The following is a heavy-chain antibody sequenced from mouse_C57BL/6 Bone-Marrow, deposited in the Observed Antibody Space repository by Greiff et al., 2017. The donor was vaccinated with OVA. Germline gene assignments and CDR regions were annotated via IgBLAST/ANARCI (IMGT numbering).Heavy chain of an antibody. J-gene: IGHJ1*03. CDR3: AKQGTTVVARDWYFDV. CDR1: GSSLTSYG. Sequence: VKLMESGPGLVAPSQRLSITCTASGSSLTSYGVDWVRQPPGKGLEWLGVIWGGGSTNYNSALMSRLSISKDNSKSQVSLKMNSLQTDDTAMYYWAKQGTTVVARDWYFDVWGTGTTVTVSS. D-gene: IGHD1-1*01. CDR2: IWGGGST. V-gene: IGHV2-9*01.